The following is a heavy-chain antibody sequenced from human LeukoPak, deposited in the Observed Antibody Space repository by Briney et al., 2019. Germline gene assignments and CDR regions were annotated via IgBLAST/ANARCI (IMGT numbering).Heavy chain of an antibody. CDR2: ISYGGGKE. V-gene: IGHV3-30*03. J-gene: IGHJ4*02. CDR1: GFTLSSHG. Sequence: GGSLRLSCVVSGFTLSSHGMHWVRQAPGKGLEWVAVISYGGGKESYADSVKGRFTISRDNSKNTLYLQMDSLRVEDTAIYYCARDRAWDYLDSWDQGPLVTVSS. CDR3: ARDRAWDYLDS. D-gene: IGHD1-26*01.